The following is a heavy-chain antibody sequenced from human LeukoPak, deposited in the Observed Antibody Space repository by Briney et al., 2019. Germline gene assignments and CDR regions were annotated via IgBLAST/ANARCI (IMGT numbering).Heavy chain of an antibody. CDR2: ISSRRTYI. Sequence: PGGSLRLSCAASGFTFRSYGMHWVRQAPGKGPEWASSISSRRTYIYYADSVKGRFTISRDNAKNSLYLQMNSLRAEDTAVYYCAKEDDGTGFDYWGQGTLVTVSS. V-gene: IGHV3-21*01. CDR3: AKEDDGTGFDY. CDR1: GFTFRSYG. J-gene: IGHJ4*02. D-gene: IGHD7-27*01.